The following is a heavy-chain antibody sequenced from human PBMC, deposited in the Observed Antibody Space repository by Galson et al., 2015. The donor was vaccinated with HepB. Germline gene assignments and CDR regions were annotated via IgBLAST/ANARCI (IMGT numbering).Heavy chain of an antibody. J-gene: IGHJ6*02. V-gene: IGHV3-23*01. D-gene: IGHD2-8*01. CDR3: ASKWRHYYYYGMNV. CDR2: ISGSGGST. CDR1: GFTLSSYA. Sequence: SLRLSCAASGFTLSSYAMSWVRQAPGKGLEWVSGISGSGGSTYYAASVKGRFTISSDNSKHTLFLQMNSLRAEDTAVYYCASKWRHYYYYGMNVWGQGTTVTVSS.